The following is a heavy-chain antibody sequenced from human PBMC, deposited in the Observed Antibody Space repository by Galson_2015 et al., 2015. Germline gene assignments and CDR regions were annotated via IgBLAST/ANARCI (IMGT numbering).Heavy chain of an antibody. CDR2: ISSSGGIT. Sequence: LRLSCAASAFSFSSYEMNWVRQAPGKGLEWVSYISSSGGITHYVDSVEGRFTISRDNAKNSLYLQLNSLRAEDTAVYYCARGWNRGTHFDYWGRGTLVIVSS. D-gene: IGHD1/OR15-1a*01. J-gene: IGHJ4*02. CDR1: AFSFSSYE. V-gene: IGHV3-48*03. CDR3: ARGWNRGTHFDY.